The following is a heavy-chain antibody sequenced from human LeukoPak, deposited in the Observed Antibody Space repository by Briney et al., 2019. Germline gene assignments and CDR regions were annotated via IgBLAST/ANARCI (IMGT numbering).Heavy chain of an antibody. CDR3: ALTRDPTGDWFDP. CDR1: GYTFTSYD. Sequence: ASVKVSCKASGYTFTSYDINWVRQATGQGLEWMGWMNPNSGNTGYAQKFQGWVTMTRDTSISTAYMELSRLRSDDTAVYYCALTRDPTGDWFDPWGQGTLVTVSS. D-gene: IGHD5-24*01. V-gene: IGHV1-8*01. CDR2: MNPNSGNT. J-gene: IGHJ5*02.